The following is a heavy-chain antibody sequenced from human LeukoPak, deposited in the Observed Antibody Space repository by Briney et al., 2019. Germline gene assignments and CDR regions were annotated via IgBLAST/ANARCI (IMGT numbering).Heavy chain of an antibody. CDR1: GYTFTAYY. CDR3: ARPQDHGGNVENFNI. Sequence: ASVKVSCKASGYTFTAYYIHRVRQAPGQALEWMGWINPNSVGTNYALKFRGRVTMTRDTSISTASMELSRLISDDPGVYYCARPQDHGGNVENFNIWGQGTMVTVSS. J-gene: IGHJ3*02. D-gene: IGHD4-23*01. CDR2: INPNSVGT. V-gene: IGHV1-2*02.